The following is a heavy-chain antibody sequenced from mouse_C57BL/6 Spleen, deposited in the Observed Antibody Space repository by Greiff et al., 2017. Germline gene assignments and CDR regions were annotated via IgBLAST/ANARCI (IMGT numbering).Heavy chain of an antibody. J-gene: IGHJ3*01. Sequence: QVQLQQPGAELVKPGASVKMSCKASGYTFTSYWITWVKQRPGQGLEWIGDIYPGSGSTNYNEKFKSKATLTVDTSSSTADMQLSSLTSEASSVYYCARTGPAWFAYWGQGTLVTVSA. D-gene: IGHD4-1*01. CDR1: GYTFTSYW. V-gene: IGHV1-55*01. CDR3: ARTGPAWFAY. CDR2: IYPGSGST.